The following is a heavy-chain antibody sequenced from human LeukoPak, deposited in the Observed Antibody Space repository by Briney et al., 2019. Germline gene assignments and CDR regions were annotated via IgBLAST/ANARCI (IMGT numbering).Heavy chain of an antibody. CDR1: GFTFSGFA. Sequence: GGTLRLSCAASGFTFSGFAMSWVRQAPGKGLEWVSSVSRLGDGTFYADSVRGRFTISRDNSKNTLYLQMNSLRADDTAVYYCAKDYAVGSLGSWGQGTLVTVSS. J-gene: IGHJ4*02. D-gene: IGHD2-2*01. CDR3: AKDYAVGSLGS. CDR2: VSRLGDGT. V-gene: IGHV3-23*01.